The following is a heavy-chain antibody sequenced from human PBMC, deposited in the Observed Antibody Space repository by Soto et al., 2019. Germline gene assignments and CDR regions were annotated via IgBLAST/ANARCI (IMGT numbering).Heavy chain of an antibody. D-gene: IGHD6-19*01. CDR1: GFTVSSNY. CDR2: IYSGGST. V-gene: IGHV3-66*01. CDR3: ARDRPYSSGWYHDY. J-gene: IGHJ4*02. Sequence: EVQLVESGGGLVQPGGSLRLSCAASGFTVSSNYMSWVRQAPGKGLEWVSVIYSGGSTYYADSVKGRFTISRDNSKNTLYLQMNSLRAEDTAVYDCARDRPYSSGWYHDYWGQGTLVTVSS.